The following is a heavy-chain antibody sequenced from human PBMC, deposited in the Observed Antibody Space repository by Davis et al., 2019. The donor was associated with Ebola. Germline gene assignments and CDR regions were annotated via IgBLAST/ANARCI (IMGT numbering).Heavy chain of an antibody. V-gene: IGHV3-30*02. CDR2: VRSHGSDD. Sequence: GESLKISCAASGFTFSSYAMNWVRQAPGRGLEWVAFVRSHGSDDHYADSVKGRFTISRDNSKNTLYLQMNSLRPEDTAVYYCARDGSSSSLFLSFYGMDVWGKGTTVTVSS. CDR3: ARDGSSSSLFLSFYGMDV. J-gene: IGHJ6*04. CDR1: GFTFSSYA. D-gene: IGHD6-6*01.